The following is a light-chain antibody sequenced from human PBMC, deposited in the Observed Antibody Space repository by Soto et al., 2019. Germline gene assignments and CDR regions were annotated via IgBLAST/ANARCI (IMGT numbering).Light chain of an antibody. CDR1: QTIDTY. J-gene: IGKJ5*01. CDR2: DAS. V-gene: IGKV3-11*01. Sequence: DIVLTQSPATLSLSPGESATLSCTTNQTIDTYFDWYQQKRGLPPRLLIYDASNRAIGIPARFSVRGSGTYFSLSISSLEPEDFAVYYCQQRGSWPPTFGRGTRLQI. CDR3: QQRGSWPPT.